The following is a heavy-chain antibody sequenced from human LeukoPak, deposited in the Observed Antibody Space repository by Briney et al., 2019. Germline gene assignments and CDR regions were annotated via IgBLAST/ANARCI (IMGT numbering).Heavy chain of an antibody. CDR1: GFTVSSNF. J-gene: IGHJ3*02. V-gene: IGHV3-21*04. CDR3: ARDFFTETYAFDI. D-gene: IGHD3-3*01. CDR2: ISSSSSYI. Sequence: GGSLRLSCAASGFTVSSNFMSWVRQAPGKGLEWVSSISSSSSYIYYADSVKGRFTISRDNAKNSLYLQMNSLRAEDTALYYCARDFFTETYAFDIWGQGTMVTVSS.